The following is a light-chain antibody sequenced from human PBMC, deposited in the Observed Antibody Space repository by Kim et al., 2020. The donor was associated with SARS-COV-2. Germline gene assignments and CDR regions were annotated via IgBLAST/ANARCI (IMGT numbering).Light chain of an antibody. CDR1: QSVSKNF. CDR3: QQYGTPPYT. Sequence: PGERATLACRASQSVSKNFLAWYRQRPGQPPSLLIYGASTRATGIPDRISGSGSGTDFTLTITRLEPEDFAVYYCQQYGTPPYTFGQGTKLEI. CDR2: GAS. J-gene: IGKJ2*01. V-gene: IGKV3-20*01.